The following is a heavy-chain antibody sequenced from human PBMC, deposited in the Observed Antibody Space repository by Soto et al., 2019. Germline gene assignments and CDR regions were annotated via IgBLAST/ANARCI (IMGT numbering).Heavy chain of an antibody. D-gene: IGHD1-26*01. V-gene: IGHV4-59*02. J-gene: IGHJ5*02. CDR3: ARDAEVGATVRGWFDP. Sequence: ETLHLAGTVSVGSVRSYSWRWIRQRPGKGLEWIGYIYYSGSTNYNPSLKSRVTISVDTSKNQFSLKLSSVTAADTAVYYCARDAEVGATVRGWFDPWGQGTLVTVSS. CDR2: IYYSGST. CDR1: VGSVRSYS.